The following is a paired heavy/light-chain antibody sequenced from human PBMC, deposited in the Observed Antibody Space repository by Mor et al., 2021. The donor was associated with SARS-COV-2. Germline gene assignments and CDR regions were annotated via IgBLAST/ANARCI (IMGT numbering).Light chain of an antibody. Sequence: QLTQSPSTLSASIGDRVTITCRATQSFGTWLAWYQQKPGKAPKLLIYEASTLASGVPSRFSGSGSAPEFALTISGLQPDDLATYYCQHATTYAWTFGQGTKVEIK. CDR2: EAS. CDR1: QSFGTW. V-gene: IGKV1-5*03. J-gene: IGKJ1*01. CDR3: QHATTYAWT.
Heavy chain of an antibody. V-gene: IGHV3-49*04. CDR3: TRAHTIIAVSPYSDH. Sequence: EVQLVESGGGLVQPGRSLRLSCVTSGFSFGDYALSWVRQAPGKGLEWIGLIANKRLGATTQYAASVEGRFTISRDDSKSIAYLQMNSLRTDDTAVYFCTRAHTIIAVSPYSDHWGQGTLVAVSS. CDR2: IANKRLGATT. J-gene: IGHJ4*02. CDR1: GFSFGDYA. D-gene: IGHD6-19*01.